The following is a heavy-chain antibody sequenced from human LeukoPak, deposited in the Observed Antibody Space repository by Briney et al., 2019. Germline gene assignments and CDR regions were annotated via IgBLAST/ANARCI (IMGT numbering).Heavy chain of an antibody. D-gene: IGHD1-26*01. J-gene: IGHJ4*02. CDR2: INPNSGGT. CDR1: GYTFTGYY. Sequence: ASVKVSCKASGYTFTGYYMHCVRQAPVQGLEWMGWINPNSGGTNYAQKFQGRVTMTRDTSISTAYMELSRLRSDDTAVYYCAREGVSGSSYVAWGQGTLVTVSS. V-gene: IGHV1-2*02. CDR3: AREGVSGSSYVA.